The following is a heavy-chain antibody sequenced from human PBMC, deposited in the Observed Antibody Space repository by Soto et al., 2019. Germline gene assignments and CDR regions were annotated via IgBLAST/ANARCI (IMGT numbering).Heavy chain of an antibody. Sequence: PSETLSLTCAVYGGSFSGYYWSWIRQPPGKGLEWIGEINHSGSTNYNPSLKSRVTISVDTSKNQFSLKLSSVTAADTAVYYCARDLITTRVMGYWGQGTLVTVSS. V-gene: IGHV4-34*01. CDR2: INHSGST. CDR1: GGSFSGYY. J-gene: IGHJ4*02. D-gene: IGHD3-22*01. CDR3: ARDLITTRVMGY.